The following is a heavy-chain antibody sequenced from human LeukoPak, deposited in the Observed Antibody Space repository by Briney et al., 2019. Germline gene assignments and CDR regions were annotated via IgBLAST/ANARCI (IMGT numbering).Heavy chain of an antibody. CDR1: GGSISSYY. J-gene: IGHJ5*02. CDR3: ARDHIALGDWFDP. D-gene: IGHD6-19*01. CDR2: IYYSGST. Sequence: SETLSLTCTVSGGSISSYYWSWIRQPPGKGLEWIGYIYYSGSTNYNPSLKSRVTISVDTSKNQFSLKLSSVTAADTAVYYCARDHIALGDWFDPWGQGTLVTVSS. V-gene: IGHV4-59*01.